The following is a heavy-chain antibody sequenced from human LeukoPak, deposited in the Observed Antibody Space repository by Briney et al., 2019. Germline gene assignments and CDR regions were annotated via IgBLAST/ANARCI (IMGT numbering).Heavy chain of an antibody. J-gene: IGHJ4*02. Sequence: GSLRLSCAASGFTFSSYGMHWVRQAPGKGLEWVAFIRYDGSNEYYADSVKGRFTISRDNSKNTLYLQMNSLRAEDTAVYYCAKPYGGSYYYFDYWGQGTLVTVSS. CDR3: AKPYGGSYYYFDY. D-gene: IGHD1-26*01. V-gene: IGHV3-30*02. CDR2: IRYDGSNE. CDR1: GFTFSSYG.